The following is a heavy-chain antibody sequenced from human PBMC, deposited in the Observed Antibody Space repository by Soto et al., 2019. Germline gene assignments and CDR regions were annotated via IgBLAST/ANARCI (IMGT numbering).Heavy chain of an antibody. D-gene: IGHD1-26*01. Sequence: QVQLVQSGAEVKKPGSSVKVSCKASGGTFSSYAISWVRQAPGQGLEWMGGIIPIFGTANYAQKFQGRVTIPXXEXTXXAYMELSSLSSEDTAVYYCARDPPYSGSQEDWFDPWGQGTLVTVSS. V-gene: IGHV1-69*05. CDR1: GGTFSSYA. CDR2: IIPIFGTA. CDR3: ARDPPYSGSQEDWFDP. J-gene: IGHJ5*02.